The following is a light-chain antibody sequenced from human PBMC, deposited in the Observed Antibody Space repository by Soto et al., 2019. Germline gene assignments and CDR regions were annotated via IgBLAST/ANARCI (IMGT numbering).Light chain of an antibody. V-gene: IGKV1-39*01. CDR2: AAS. CDR3: QQSYSTPRT. Sequence: DIQMTQSPSSLSASVGDRVTITCRASQSISTYLNWYQQKVGKAPKLLIYAASSLQRGVPSRFSGSGSGTDFTLTISSLQPEDCATYYCQQSYSTPRTFGQGTKLEIK. CDR1: QSISTY. J-gene: IGKJ2*02.